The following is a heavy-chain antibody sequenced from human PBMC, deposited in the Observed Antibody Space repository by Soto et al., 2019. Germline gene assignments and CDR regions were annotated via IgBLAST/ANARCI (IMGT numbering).Heavy chain of an antibody. V-gene: IGHV3-13*04. D-gene: IGHD3-22*01. CDR3: ERGRSSGYYFFDY. Sequence: GGSLRLSCAASGFTFSSYDMHWVRQATGKGLEWVSTITTAGDTYYPDSVKGRFTISRENAKNSLYLQMNSLRAGDTVVFYCERGRSSGYYFFDYWVQGTLVIVS. CDR1: GFTFSSYD. CDR2: ITTAGDT. J-gene: IGHJ4*02.